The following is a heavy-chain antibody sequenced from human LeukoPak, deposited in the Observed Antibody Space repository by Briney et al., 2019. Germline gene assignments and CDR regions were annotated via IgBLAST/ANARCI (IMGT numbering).Heavy chain of an antibody. Sequence: SETLSLTCAVYGGSFSGYYWSWIRQPPGKGLEWIGEINHSGSTNYNPSLKSRVTISVDTSKNQFSLKLSSVTAADTAVYYCARGHYDFWSGYYPYFDYWGQGTLVTVSS. D-gene: IGHD3-3*01. CDR3: ARGHYDFWSGYYPYFDY. CDR1: GGSFSGYY. V-gene: IGHV4-34*01. CDR2: INHSGST. J-gene: IGHJ4*02.